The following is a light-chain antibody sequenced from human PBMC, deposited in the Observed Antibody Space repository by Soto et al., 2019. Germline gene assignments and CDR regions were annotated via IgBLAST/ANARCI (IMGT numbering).Light chain of an antibody. J-gene: IGKJ5*01. CDR2: GAY. V-gene: IGKV1-39*01. CDR1: QSITNY. Sequence: DIQMTQSPSSLCASVGDRVTMTCRASQSITNYLNWYHQRPGKAPKVLIYGAYSLRTGVTSRFSGSGSGTEFTLTISSLQPEDFATYYCHPSHSAPVTVGQGTRLEIK. CDR3: HPSHSAPVT.